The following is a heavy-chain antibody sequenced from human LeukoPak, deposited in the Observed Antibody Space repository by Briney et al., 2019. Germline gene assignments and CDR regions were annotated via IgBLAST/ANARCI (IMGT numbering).Heavy chain of an antibody. CDR1: GYSISSDYY. D-gene: IGHD3-16*01. J-gene: IGHJ6*04. CDR3: AREKEYYYMDV. CDR2: IDHSGRT. Sequence: SETLSLTCDVSGYSISSDYYWTWIRQPPGKGLEYIGSIDHSGRTYYNPSLKRRVTISVDTSKNHFSLRLSSVTAADTAVYYCAREKEYYYMDVWGKGTTVSVSS. V-gene: IGHV4-38-2*01.